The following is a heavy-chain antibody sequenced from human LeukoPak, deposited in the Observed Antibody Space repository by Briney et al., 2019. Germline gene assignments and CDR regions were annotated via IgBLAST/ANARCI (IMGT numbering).Heavy chain of an antibody. V-gene: IGHV1-69*04. Sequence: GASVKVSCKASGGTFSSYAISWVRQAPGQGLEWMGRIIPILGIANYAQKFQGRVTITADKSTSTAYMELRSLRSDDTAVYYCARVPSRGSYPFDYWGQGTLVTVSS. CDR3: ARVPSRGSYPFDY. CDR1: GGTFSSYA. J-gene: IGHJ4*02. CDR2: IIPILGIA. D-gene: IGHD1-26*01.